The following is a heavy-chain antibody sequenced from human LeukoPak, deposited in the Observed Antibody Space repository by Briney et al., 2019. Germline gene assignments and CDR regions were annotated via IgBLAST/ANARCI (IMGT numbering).Heavy chain of an antibody. CDR3: ARDDYYGSGRGFDP. CDR2: INPSGGTT. Sequence: ASVKVSCKASGYTFTSYYMHWVRQAPGQGLEWMGIINPSGGTTNYAQKFQGRVTLTRDTSISTAYMELSRLRSDDTAVYYCARDDYYGSGRGFDPWGQGTLVTVSS. CDR1: GYTFTSYY. J-gene: IGHJ5*02. V-gene: IGHV1-46*01. D-gene: IGHD3-10*01.